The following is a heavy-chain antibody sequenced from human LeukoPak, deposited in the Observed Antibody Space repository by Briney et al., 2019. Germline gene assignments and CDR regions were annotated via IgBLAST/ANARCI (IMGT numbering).Heavy chain of an antibody. CDR3: AKDGYSYGYTYYFDY. J-gene: IGHJ4*02. V-gene: IGHV3-23*01. Sequence: GGSLRLSCAASGFTFSSYAMSWVRQAPGKGLEWVSAISGSGGSTYYADSVKGRFTISRDNSKNTLYLQMNSLRAEDTAVYYCAKDGYSYGYTYYFDYWGQGTLVTVSS. D-gene: IGHD5-18*01. CDR2: ISGSGGST. CDR1: GFTFSSYA.